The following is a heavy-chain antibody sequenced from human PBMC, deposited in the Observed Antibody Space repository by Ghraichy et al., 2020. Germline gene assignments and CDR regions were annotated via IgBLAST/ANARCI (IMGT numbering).Heavy chain of an antibody. J-gene: IGHJ2*01. CDR2: IYRGGET. CDR3: ARGADWFFDL. V-gene: IGHV3-53*01. CDR1: AFSVSNAY. Sequence: GGSLRLSCAASAFSVSNAYMNWVRQAPGKGLEWVSVIYRGGETHYADSVKGRFTISRDNSKNTLHLQMNSLRAEDTAVYYCARGADWFFDLWGRGTLVTVSS.